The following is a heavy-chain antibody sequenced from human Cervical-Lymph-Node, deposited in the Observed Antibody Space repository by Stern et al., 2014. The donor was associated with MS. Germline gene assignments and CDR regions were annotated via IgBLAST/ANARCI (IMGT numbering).Heavy chain of an antibody. CDR2: ISSGSSPI. D-gene: IGHD6-13*01. V-gene: IGHV3-48*01. CDR3: ARDLYTTSWYGGMDV. J-gene: IGHJ6*02. CDR1: GFTFSNYK. Sequence: EVQLVESGGGLIQPGGSLRLSCAASGFTFSNYKMNWVRQAPGKGLEWISYISSGSSPIYYADSVKGRFIISRDNAKNSLYLQMNSLRAEDTAVYYCARDLYTTSWYGGMDVWGQGTTVTVSS.